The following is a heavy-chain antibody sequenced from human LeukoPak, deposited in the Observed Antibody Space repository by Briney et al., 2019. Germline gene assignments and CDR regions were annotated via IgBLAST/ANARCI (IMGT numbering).Heavy chain of an antibody. J-gene: IGHJ4*02. CDR2: IRYDGSNK. D-gene: IGHD3-22*01. CDR1: GFTFSSYG. Sequence: GGSLRLSCAASGFTFSSYGMHWVRQAPGKGLEWVAFIRYDGSNKYYADSVKGRFTISRDNSKNTLYLQMNSLRAEDTAVYYCAKRSYDSSGYGFDYWGQGTLVTVSS. V-gene: IGHV3-30*02. CDR3: AKRSYDSSGYGFDY.